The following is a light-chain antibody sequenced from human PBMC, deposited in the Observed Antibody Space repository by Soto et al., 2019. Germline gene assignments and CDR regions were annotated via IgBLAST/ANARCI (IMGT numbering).Light chain of an antibody. Sequence: PSSLSASVADRVTITCQASQDISNYFDWYQQKPGKAPKLLIYDASNLETGVPPRFSGSGSGTDFTLAISSLQPEDSATYYCLQDINYPWTFGQGTKVDIK. J-gene: IGKJ1*01. CDR3: LQDINYPWT. CDR2: DAS. CDR1: QDISNY. V-gene: IGKV1-33*01.